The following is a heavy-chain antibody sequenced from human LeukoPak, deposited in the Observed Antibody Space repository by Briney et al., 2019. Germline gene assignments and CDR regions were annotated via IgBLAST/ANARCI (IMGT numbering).Heavy chain of an antibody. CDR1: GGSINSDSYY. CDR3: SRAHWAFDI. J-gene: IGHJ3*02. CDR2: IYTTGST. Sequence: SETLSLTCTVSGGSINSDSYYWSWIRQPAGKGLEWIGRIYTTGSTNYNPSLKSRVTISVDTSKNQFSLKLSSVTAADTAVYYCSRAHWAFDIWGQGTMVTVSS. V-gene: IGHV4-61*02.